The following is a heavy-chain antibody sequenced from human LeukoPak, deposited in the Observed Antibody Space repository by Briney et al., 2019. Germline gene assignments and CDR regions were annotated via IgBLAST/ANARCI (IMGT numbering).Heavy chain of an antibody. J-gene: IGHJ4*02. V-gene: IGHV3-48*03. CDR1: GFTFSSYE. Sequence: PGGSLRLSCAASGFTFSSYEMNWVRQAPGKGLEWVSYISSSGSTIYYADSVKGRFTISRDNAKNSLYLQMNSLRAEDTAVYYCARVGRSWDYDSSGYDDYWGQGTLVTVSS. CDR3: ARVGRSWDYDSSGYDDY. D-gene: IGHD3-22*01. CDR2: ISSSGSTI.